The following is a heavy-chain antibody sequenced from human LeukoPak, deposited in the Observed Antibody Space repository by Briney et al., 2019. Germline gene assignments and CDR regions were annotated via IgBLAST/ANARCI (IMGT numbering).Heavy chain of an antibody. CDR1: GGSISSGGYS. CDR3: AREGTLFLDY. V-gene: IGHV4-30-2*01. Sequence: SETLSLTCTVSGGSISSGGYSWTWIRQPPGKGVEWIGCIYDSGTTYYTPSLKSRATILLDRSKNQFCLKVTSVTAADTAVYFCAREGTLFLDYWGQGILVTVSS. CDR2: IYDSGTT. J-gene: IGHJ4*02. D-gene: IGHD3-9*01.